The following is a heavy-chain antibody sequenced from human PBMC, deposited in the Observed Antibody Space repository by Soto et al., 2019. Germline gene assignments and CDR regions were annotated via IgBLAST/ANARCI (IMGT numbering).Heavy chain of an antibody. CDR3: ARHMDYNILTGYFD. J-gene: IGHJ4*02. Sequence: PSETLSLTCSVSGASTSSTIHYWGWIRQPPGKGLEWLGSLSHSGNTHYNPSLKSRLIISADNSKNQFSLTLTTVTPADTAVYFCARHMDYNILTGYFDWGQGTLVTVSS. CDR1: GASTSSTIHY. CDR2: LSHSGNT. V-gene: IGHV4-39*01. D-gene: IGHD3-9*01.